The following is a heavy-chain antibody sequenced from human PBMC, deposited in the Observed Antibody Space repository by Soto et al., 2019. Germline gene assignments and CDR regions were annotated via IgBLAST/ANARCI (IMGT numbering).Heavy chain of an antibody. D-gene: IGHD6-13*01. CDR3: ARASIAAAGYDY. V-gene: IGHV3-21*01. CDR1: GFTFSSYS. J-gene: IGHJ4*02. CDR2: ISSSSSYI. Sequence: GGSLRLSCAASGFTFSSYSMNWVRQAPGKGLEWVSSISSSSSYIYYADSVKGRFTISRDNAKNSLYLQMNSLRAEDTAVYYCARASIAAAGYDYWGQGTLVTVSS.